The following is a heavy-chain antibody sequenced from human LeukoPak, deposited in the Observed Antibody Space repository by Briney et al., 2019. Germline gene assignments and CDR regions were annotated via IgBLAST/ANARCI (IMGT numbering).Heavy chain of an antibody. D-gene: IGHD6-13*01. CDR2: IYTSGST. V-gene: IGHV4-4*09. CDR3: ARSVAAAGDAFDI. J-gene: IGHJ3*02. CDR1: GGSISSYY. Sequence: SETLSLTCTVSGGSISSYYWSWIRQPPGKGLEWIGYIYTSGSTNYNPSLKSRVTISVDTSKNQVSLKLSSVTAADAAVYYCARSVAAAGDAFDIWGQGTMVTVSS.